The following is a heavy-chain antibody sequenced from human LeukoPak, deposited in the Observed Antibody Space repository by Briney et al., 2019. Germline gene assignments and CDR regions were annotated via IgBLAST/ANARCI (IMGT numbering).Heavy chain of an antibody. D-gene: IGHD1-20*01. CDR2: SRNKAYSYTT. V-gene: IGHV3-72*01. Sequence: GGSLRLSCAASGCTFSDHYMDWVRQAPGKGLEWVGRSRNKAYSYTTEYAASVKGRFTISRDDSKNSLYLQMNSLKTEDTAVYYCARRGGNNYVDYWGQGTLVTVSS. CDR1: GCTFSDHY. J-gene: IGHJ4*02. CDR3: ARRGGNNYVDY.